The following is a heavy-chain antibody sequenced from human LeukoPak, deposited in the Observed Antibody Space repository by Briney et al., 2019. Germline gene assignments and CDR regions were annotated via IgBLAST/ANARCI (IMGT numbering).Heavy chain of an antibody. J-gene: IGHJ5*02. CDR1: GDSVSSNSAA. D-gene: IGHD2-2*02. V-gene: IGHV6-1*01. Sequence: SQTLSLTCAISGDSVSSNSAAWNWIRQSPSRGLEWLGRTYYRSKLYNDYAVSVKSRITINPDTSKNQFSLQLNSVTPEDTAVYYCARGDCSSTSCYSANWFDPWGQGTLVTVSS. CDR2: TYYRSKLYN. CDR3: ARGDCSSTSCYSANWFDP.